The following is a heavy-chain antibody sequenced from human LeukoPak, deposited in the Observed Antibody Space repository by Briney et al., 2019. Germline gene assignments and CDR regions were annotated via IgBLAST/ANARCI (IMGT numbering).Heavy chain of an antibody. V-gene: IGHV3-30*18. D-gene: IGHD3-10*01. J-gene: IGHJ5*02. CDR3: AKDPYGSGYNWFDP. CDR2: ISYDGSNK. Sequence: PGRSLTLSCAASAFTFSSYGMHWVRQSPGKGLEYVAVISYDGSNKYYADSVKGRFTISRDNSKNTLYLQMNSLRAEDTAVYYCAKDPYGSGYNWFDPWGQGTLVTVSS. CDR1: AFTFSSYG.